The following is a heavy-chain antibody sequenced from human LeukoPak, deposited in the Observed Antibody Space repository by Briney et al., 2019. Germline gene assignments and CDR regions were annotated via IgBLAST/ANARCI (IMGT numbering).Heavy chain of an antibody. CDR1: GYTFTSYD. Sequence: KPGASVKVSCKASGYTFTSYDINWVRQATGQGLEWMGWMNPNSGNTGYAQKFQGRVTITRNTSISTAYMELSSLRSEDTAVYYCAGAPIAAAVHFDYWGQGTLVTVSS. CDR2: MNPNSGNT. J-gene: IGHJ4*02. CDR3: AGAPIAAAVHFDY. V-gene: IGHV1-8*03. D-gene: IGHD6-13*01.